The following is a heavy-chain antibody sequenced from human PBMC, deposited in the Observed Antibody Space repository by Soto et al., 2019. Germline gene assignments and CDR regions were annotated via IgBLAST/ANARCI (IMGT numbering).Heavy chain of an antibody. CDR1: GFTFSSYA. D-gene: IGHD3-9*01. CDR3: AKKAQLRYFDWLPDY. V-gene: IGHV3-23*01. Sequence: EVQLLESGGGLVQPGGSLRLSCAASGFTFSSYALSWVRQAPGKGLEWVSAISGSGGSTYYADSVKGRFTISRDNSXXTLYLQMNRLSAEDTAVYYCAKKAQLRYFDWLPDYWGQGTLVTVSS. J-gene: IGHJ4*02. CDR2: ISGSGGST.